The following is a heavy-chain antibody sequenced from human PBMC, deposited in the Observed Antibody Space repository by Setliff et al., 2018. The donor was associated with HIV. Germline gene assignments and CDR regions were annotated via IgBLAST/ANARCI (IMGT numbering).Heavy chain of an antibody. J-gene: IGHJ6*03. CDR2: VHKSGNS. Sequence: PSETLSLTCRVSGGSISVNNYFWAWVRQPPGKGLEWIASVHKSGNSYYKPSLKSRATISVDTSENHFSLRLNSVTAADTAVYYCARLDYSNYYSYYIDVWGEGTMVTVSS. V-gene: IGHV4-39*02. CDR3: ARLDYSNYYSYYIDV. D-gene: IGHD4-4*01. CDR1: GGSISVNNYF.